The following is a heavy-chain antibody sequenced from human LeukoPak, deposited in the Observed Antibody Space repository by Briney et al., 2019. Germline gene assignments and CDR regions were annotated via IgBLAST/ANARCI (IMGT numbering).Heavy chain of an antibody. CDR2: IYPGDSDT. CDR1: GYSFTNYW. J-gene: IGHJ3*02. CDR3: ARRKYQHLSALDI. Sequence: GESLKISCKGSGYSFTNYWIGWVRQMPGKGLEWMGLIYPGDSDTRNSPSFQGQVTISADKSISTAYLQWSSLKASDTAMYYCARRKYQHLSALDIWGQGTMVIVSS. D-gene: IGHD2-2*01. V-gene: IGHV5-51*01.